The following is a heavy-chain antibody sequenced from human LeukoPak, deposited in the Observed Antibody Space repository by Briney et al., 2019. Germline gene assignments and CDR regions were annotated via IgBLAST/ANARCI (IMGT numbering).Heavy chain of an antibody. J-gene: IGHJ5*02. CDR3: AKDVVVKRPAAIS. V-gene: IGHV3-30*02. D-gene: IGHD2-2*02. CDR1: GFTFSSYG. Sequence: GGSLRLSCAASGFTFSSYGMHWVRQAPGKGLEWVAFIRYDGSNKYYADSVKGRFTISRDNSKNTLYLQMNSLRAEDTAVYYCAKDVVVKRPAAISWGQGTLVTVSS. CDR2: IRYDGSNK.